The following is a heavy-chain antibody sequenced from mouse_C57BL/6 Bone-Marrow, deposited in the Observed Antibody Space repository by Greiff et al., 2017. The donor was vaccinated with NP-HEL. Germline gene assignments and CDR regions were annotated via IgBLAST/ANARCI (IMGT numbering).Heavy chain of an antibody. CDR2: FYPGSGSI. CDR1: GYTFTEYT. J-gene: IGHJ1*03. CDR3: ARHEGDYYGSSYWYFDV. Sequence: QVQLQQSGAELVKPGASVKLSCKASGYTFTEYTIHWVKQRSGQGLEWIGWFYPGSGSIKYNEKFKDKATLTADKSSSKVYMELSRLTSEDSAVYFCARHEGDYYGSSYWYFDVWGTGTTVTVSS. D-gene: IGHD1-1*01. V-gene: IGHV1-62-2*01.